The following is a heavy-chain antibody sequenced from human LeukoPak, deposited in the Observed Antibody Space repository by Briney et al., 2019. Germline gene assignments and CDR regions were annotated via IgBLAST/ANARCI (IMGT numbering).Heavy chain of an antibody. D-gene: IGHD5-12*01. CDR1: GFTFSSYE. J-gene: IGHJ4*02. CDR3: ARVKLKVATRVDY. Sequence: GGSLRLSCAASGFTFSSYEMNWVRQAPGKGLEWVSYISSSSSYIYYADSVKGRFTISRDNAKNSLYLQMNSLRAEDTAVYYCARVKLKVATRVDYWGQGTLVTVSS. V-gene: IGHV3-21*05. CDR2: ISSSSSYI.